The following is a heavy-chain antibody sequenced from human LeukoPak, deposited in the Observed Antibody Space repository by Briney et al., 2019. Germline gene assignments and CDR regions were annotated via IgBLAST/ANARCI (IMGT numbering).Heavy chain of an antibody. V-gene: IGHV2-5*02. D-gene: IGHD1-1*01. Sequence: VSGPTLAKPTQTLTLTCTFSGFSLSTSGVGVDWIRQPPGKALEWLALIYWDDDKRYNPSLKNRLTITKDTSKNQVVLTMTNMDPMDTATYYCAQGQLLASFDFWGQGTLVTVSS. CDR3: AQGQLLASFDF. CDR2: IYWDDDK. J-gene: IGHJ4*02. CDR1: GFSLSTSGVG.